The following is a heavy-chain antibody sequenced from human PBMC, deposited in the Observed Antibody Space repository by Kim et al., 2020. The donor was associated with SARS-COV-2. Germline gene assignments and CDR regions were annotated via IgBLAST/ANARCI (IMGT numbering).Heavy chain of an antibody. D-gene: IGHD4-4*01. V-gene: IGHV3-15*01. CDR3: TTDVPNGYSNYEEDY. Sequence: APMKGRFTISRDDSKNTLYLQMSSRTTEDTAVYYCTTDVPNGYSNYEEDYWGQGTLVTVSS. J-gene: IGHJ4*02.